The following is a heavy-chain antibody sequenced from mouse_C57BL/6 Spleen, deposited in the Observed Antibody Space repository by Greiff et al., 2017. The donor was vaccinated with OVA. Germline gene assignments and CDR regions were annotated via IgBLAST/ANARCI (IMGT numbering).Heavy chain of an antibody. D-gene: IGHD1-1*02. CDR1: GYTFTDYY. CDR3: ARWEGDYRGDY. Sequence: EVQLQQSGPVLVKPGASVKMSCKASGYTFTDYYMNWVKQSHGKSLEWIGVINPYNGGTSYNQKFKGKATLTVDKSSSTPYMELNSLTSEDSAVYYCARWEGDYRGDYWGQGTSVTVSS. CDR2: INPYNGGT. V-gene: IGHV1-19*01. J-gene: IGHJ4*01.